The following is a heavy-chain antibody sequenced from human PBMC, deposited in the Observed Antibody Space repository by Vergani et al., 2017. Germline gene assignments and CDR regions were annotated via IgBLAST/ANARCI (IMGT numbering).Heavy chain of an antibody. Sequence: QVQLQESGPGLVKPSETLSLTCTVSGGSISSYYWSWIRQPPGKGLEWIGYIYYSGSTNYNPSIKSRVTISVDTSKNQFSLKLSSVTAADTAVYYCARDMVRGVTKYDAFDIWGQGTMVTVSS. V-gene: IGHV4-59*01. D-gene: IGHD3-10*01. CDR2: IYYSGST. CDR3: ARDMVRGVTKYDAFDI. CDR1: GGSISSYY. J-gene: IGHJ3*02.